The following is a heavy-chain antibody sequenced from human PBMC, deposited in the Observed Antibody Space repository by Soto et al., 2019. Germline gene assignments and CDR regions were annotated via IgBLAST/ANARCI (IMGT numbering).Heavy chain of an antibody. J-gene: IGHJ4*02. CDR2: INPYTGNT. CDR3: ARVWFVELSSDC. Sequence: QAHLVQSGAEVKKPGASVKVSCKASGYTFSSYGISWVRQAPRQGFEWMGWINPYTGNTNYAQKFQGRVTMTTDTSTSTAYMELRSLTSDDTAVYYCARVWFVELSSDCWGQGTLVTVSS. D-gene: IGHD3-10*01. CDR1: GYTFSSYG. V-gene: IGHV1-18*01.